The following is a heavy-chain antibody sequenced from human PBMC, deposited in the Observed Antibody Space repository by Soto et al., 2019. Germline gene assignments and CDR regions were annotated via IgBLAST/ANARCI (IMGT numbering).Heavy chain of an antibody. CDR2: MNPNSGNT. Sequence: ASVKVSCKASGYTFTSYDINWVRQATGQGLEWMGWMNPNSGNTGYAQKFQGRVTMTRNTSISTAYMELSSLRSEDTAVYYCARVSEMNDFWSGYYLQLGPQVNNWFDPWGQGTLVTVSS. CDR1: GYTFTSYD. D-gene: IGHD3-3*01. V-gene: IGHV1-8*01. J-gene: IGHJ5*02. CDR3: ARVSEMNDFWSGYYLQLGPQVNNWFDP.